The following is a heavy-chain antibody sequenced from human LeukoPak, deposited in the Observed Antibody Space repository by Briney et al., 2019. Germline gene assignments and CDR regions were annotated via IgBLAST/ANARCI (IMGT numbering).Heavy chain of an antibody. CDR3: ARHRGDFADYYDSSGRYFDH. V-gene: IGHV4-39*01. J-gene: IGHJ4*02. CDR1: GGSVSISTYF. D-gene: IGHD3-22*01. CDR2: ISYTGST. Sequence: SETLSLTCTVSGGSVSISTYFWGWIRQPPGKGLEWIGTISYTGSTYYNPSLKSRVTISVDTSKNHFSLNLNSVTAADTAVYFCARHRGDFADYYDSSGRYFDHWGQGILVTVSS.